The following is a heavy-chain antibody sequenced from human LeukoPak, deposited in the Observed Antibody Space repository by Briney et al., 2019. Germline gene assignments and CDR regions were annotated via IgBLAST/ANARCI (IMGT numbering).Heavy chain of an antibody. V-gene: IGHV3-21*01. Sequence: GGSLRLSCAASGFTFSSYTMNWVRQAPGKGLEWVSSISSTCTYIYYADSLKRRFTISRDNAKNSLYLQMNSLSAEGTAVYCCARDTARGHLVFMDVWGERTTVTVSS. CDR1: GFTFSSYT. CDR2: ISSTCTYI. D-gene: IGHD5-18*01. CDR3: ARDTARGHLVFMDV. J-gene: IGHJ6*03.